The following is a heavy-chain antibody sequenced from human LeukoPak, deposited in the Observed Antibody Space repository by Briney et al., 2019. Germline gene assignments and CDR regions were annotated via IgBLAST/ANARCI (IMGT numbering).Heavy chain of an antibody. D-gene: IGHD3-22*01. CDR1: GFTFRSYG. CDR3: ARNRGATGYYWVDY. J-gene: IGHJ4*02. V-gene: IGHV3-30*03. Sequence: GGSLRLSCAASGFTFRSYGMHWVRQAPGKGLEWVAVISTDGSNKYYADSVKGRFTISRDNSKNTLYLQMNSLRAEDTAIYYCARNRGATGYYWVDYWAREPWSPSPQ. CDR2: ISTDGSNK.